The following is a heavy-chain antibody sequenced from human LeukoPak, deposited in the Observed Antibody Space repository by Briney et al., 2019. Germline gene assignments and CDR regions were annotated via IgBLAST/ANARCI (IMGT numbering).Heavy chain of an antibody. CDR2: FYSGGST. Sequence: GGSLRLSCAASGLIVSSSYMSWVRQAPGKGLEWVSVFYSGGSTFYADSVKGRFIISRDTSRNTLDLQMTSLRTEDTAVYYCARLAGDGLPLFDDWGQGTLVTVSS. V-gene: IGHV3-66*04. CDR1: GLIVSSSY. D-gene: IGHD5-24*01. J-gene: IGHJ4*02. CDR3: ARLAGDGLPLFDD.